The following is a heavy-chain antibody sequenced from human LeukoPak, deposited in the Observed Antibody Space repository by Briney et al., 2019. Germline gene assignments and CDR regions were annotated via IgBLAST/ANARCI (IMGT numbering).Heavy chain of an antibody. J-gene: IGHJ5*02. CDR2: INSDGSST. Sequence: GGSLRLSCAASGFSFSNYWMHWVRQAPGKGLVWVSRINSDGSSTTYADSVKGRFTISRDNAKNTLYLQMNSLRAEDTAVYYCAKDGVEFYNWFDPWGQGTLVTVSS. D-gene: IGHD2-21*01. CDR1: GFSFSNYW. V-gene: IGHV3-74*01. CDR3: AKDGVEFYNWFDP.